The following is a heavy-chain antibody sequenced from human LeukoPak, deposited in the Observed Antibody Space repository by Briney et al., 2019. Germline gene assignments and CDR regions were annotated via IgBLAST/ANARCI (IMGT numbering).Heavy chain of an antibody. CDR3: ATVDDSSGYYGV. CDR1: GYTFTSYA. D-gene: IGHD3-22*01. Sequence: ASVKVSCKASGYTFTSYAMHWVRQAPGQRLEWMGWINAGNGNTKYSQKFQGRVTITADKSTSTAYMELSSLRSEDTAVYYCATVDDSSGYYGVWGQGTLVTVSS. V-gene: IGHV1-3*01. J-gene: IGHJ4*02. CDR2: INAGNGNT.